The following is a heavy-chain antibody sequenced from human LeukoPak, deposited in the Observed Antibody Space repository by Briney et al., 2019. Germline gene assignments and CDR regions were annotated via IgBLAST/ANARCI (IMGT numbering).Heavy chain of an antibody. CDR3: AELGITMIGGV. D-gene: IGHD3-10*02. CDR2: ISSSGSTI. J-gene: IGHJ6*03. Sequence: GGALRLSCAASGFTFSSYEMNWVRQAPGKGLEWVSYISSSGSTIYYADPVKGRFTISRDNAKNSLYLQMNSLRAEDTAVYYCAELGITMIGGVWGKGTTVTISS. V-gene: IGHV3-48*03. CDR1: GFTFSSYE.